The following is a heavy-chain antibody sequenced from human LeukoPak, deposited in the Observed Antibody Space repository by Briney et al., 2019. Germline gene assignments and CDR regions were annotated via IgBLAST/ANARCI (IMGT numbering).Heavy chain of an antibody. J-gene: IGHJ4*02. CDR2: ISAYNGNT. Sequence: ASVKVSCKASGYTFTSHGISWVRQAPGQGLEWMGWISAYNGNTNYAQKLQGRVTMTTDTSTSTAYMELRSLRSDDTAVYYCARVQYSSSWETYYFDYWGQGTLVTVSS. CDR3: ARVQYSSSWETYYFDY. CDR1: GYTFTSHG. D-gene: IGHD6-13*01. V-gene: IGHV1-18*01.